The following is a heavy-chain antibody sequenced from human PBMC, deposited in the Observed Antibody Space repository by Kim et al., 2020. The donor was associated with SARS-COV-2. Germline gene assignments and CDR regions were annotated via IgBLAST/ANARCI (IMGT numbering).Heavy chain of an antibody. CDR1: GFTFSSYA. V-gene: IGHV3-30-3*01. CDR3: ARAGSAKLLLTTHFDY. D-gene: IGHD2-15*01. J-gene: IGHJ4*01. CDR2: ISYDGSNK. Sequence: GGSLRLSCAASGFTFSSYAMHWVRQAPGKGLEWVAVISYDGSNKYYADSVKGRFTISRDNSKNTLYLQMNSLRAEDTAVYYCARAGSAKLLLTTHFDYW.